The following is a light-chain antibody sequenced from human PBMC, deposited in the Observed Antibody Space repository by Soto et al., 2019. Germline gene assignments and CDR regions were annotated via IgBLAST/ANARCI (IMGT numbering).Light chain of an antibody. J-gene: IGKJ2*01. CDR1: QSISTY. V-gene: IGKV1-39*01. CDR3: QQYNTYPYT. CDR2: TAS. Sequence: DIQMTQSPSSLSASVGDRVTITCRASQSISTYLNWFQQKPGKAPKLLIHTASSLQSGVPSRFSGSGSGTDFTLTISSLQPEDFATYYCQQYNTYPYTFGQGTKVDIK.